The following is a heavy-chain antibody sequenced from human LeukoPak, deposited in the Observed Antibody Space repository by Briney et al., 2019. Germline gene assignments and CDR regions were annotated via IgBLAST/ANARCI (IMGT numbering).Heavy chain of an antibody. CDR1: EYNLSKLS. V-gene: IGHV1-24*01. CDR3: ATWSGAYSSPIYYFDS. D-gene: IGHD3-3*01. Sequence: GASVKVSCSVSEYNLSKLSIHWVRQAPGKGLEWMGGFNPDEGKIIHAQKFQGRVTMTQATSTDAASLELSSLRSEGTAVYYCATWSGAYSSPIYYFDSWGQGTLVTVSS. CDR2: FNPDEGKI. J-gene: IGHJ4*02.